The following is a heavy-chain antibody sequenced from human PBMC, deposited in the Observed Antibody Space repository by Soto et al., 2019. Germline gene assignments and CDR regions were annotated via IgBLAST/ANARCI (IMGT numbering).Heavy chain of an antibody. D-gene: IGHD2-2*01. J-gene: IGHJ5*02. CDR3: AKEDIVVVPAAIKSHLDRKSFDP. Sequence: GGSLRLSCAASGFTFSSYAMSWVRQAPGKGLEWVSAISGSGGSTYYADSVKGRFTISRDNSKNTLYLQMNSLRAEDTAVYYCAKEDIVVVPAAIKSHLDRKSFDPWGQGTLVTVSS. CDR1: GFTFSSYA. V-gene: IGHV3-23*01. CDR2: ISGSGGST.